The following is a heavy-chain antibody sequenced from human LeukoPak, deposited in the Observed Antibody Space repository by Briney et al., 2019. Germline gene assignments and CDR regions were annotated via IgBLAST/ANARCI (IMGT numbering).Heavy chain of an antibody. CDR1: GGSFSGYY. D-gene: IGHD3-22*01. Sequence: PSETLSLTCAVYGGSFSGYYWNWIRQPPGKGLEWIGEINHSGSTTYNRSLKSRVTISLDTSKNQFSLKLSSVTAADTAVYYCARDPQYYYDSSGYYLSWFDPWGQGTLVTVSS. V-gene: IGHV4-34*01. CDR2: INHSGST. CDR3: ARDPQYYYDSSGYYLSWFDP. J-gene: IGHJ5*02.